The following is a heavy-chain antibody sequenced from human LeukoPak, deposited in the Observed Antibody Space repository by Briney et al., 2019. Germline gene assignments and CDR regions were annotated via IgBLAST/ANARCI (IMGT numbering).Heavy chain of an antibody. Sequence: PGGSLRLSCAASGFTFSSYAMSWVRQAPGKGLEWVSAISGSGGSTYYADSVKGRFTISRDNSKNTLYLQMNSLRAEDTAVYYCAKDSNYDILTGYHPYYYYGMDVWGQGTTVTVSS. CDR3: AKDSNYDILTGYHPYYYYGMDV. CDR2: ISGSGGST. V-gene: IGHV3-23*01. CDR1: GFTFSSYA. J-gene: IGHJ6*02. D-gene: IGHD3-9*01.